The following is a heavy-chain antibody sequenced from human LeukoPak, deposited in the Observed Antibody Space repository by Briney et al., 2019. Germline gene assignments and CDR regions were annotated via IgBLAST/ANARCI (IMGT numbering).Heavy chain of an antibody. CDR3: AKDKSAIVVVPAAMGSFDY. J-gene: IGHJ4*02. Sequence: PGGSLRLSCAASGFTFSSYEMNWVRQAPGKGLEWVSYISSSGSTIYYADSVKGRFTISRDNSKNTLYLQMNSLRAEDTAVYYCAKDKSAIVVVPAAMGSFDYWGQGTLVTVSS. CDR1: GFTFSSYE. CDR2: ISSSGSTI. V-gene: IGHV3-48*03. D-gene: IGHD2-2*01.